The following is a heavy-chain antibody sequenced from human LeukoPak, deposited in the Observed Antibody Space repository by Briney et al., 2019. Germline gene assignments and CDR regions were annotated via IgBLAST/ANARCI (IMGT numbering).Heavy chain of an antibody. V-gene: IGHV3-7*01. CDR2: INQYGSEK. Sequence: GGSLRLSCAASGFTFSSYWMTWVRQAPGKGLEWVANINQYGSEKYYVDSVKGRFTISRDNAKNSLYLQMNSLRAEDTAVYYCARGVGSSWCFDCWGQGTLVTVSS. CDR3: ARGVGSSWCFDC. D-gene: IGHD6-13*01. J-gene: IGHJ4*02. CDR1: GFTFSSYW.